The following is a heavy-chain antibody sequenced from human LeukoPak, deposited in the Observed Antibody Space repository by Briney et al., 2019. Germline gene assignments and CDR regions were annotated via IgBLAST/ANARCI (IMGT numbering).Heavy chain of an antibody. J-gene: IGHJ4*02. CDR3: AKDANYYGSGSYYDY. CDR2: ISGSGGST. Sequence: PGGSLRLSCAASGFTFSSSAMSWVRQAPGKGLEWVSAISGSGGSTYYADSVKGRFTISRDNSKNTLYLQMNSLRAEDTAVYYCAKDANYYGSGSYYDYWGQGTLVTVSS. D-gene: IGHD3-10*01. V-gene: IGHV3-23*01. CDR1: GFTFSSSA.